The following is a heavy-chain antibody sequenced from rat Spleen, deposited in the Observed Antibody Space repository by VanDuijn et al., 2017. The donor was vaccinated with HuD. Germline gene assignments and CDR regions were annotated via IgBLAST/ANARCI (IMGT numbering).Heavy chain of an antibody. J-gene: IGHJ2*01. CDR3: ARVPFDY. CDR1: GLSLTSNS. V-gene: IGHV2-47*01. CDR2: LWSNGGT. Sequence: QVQLKESGPGLVQPSQTLSLTCTVSGLSLTSNSVRWIRQPPGKGLEWMGILWSNGGTDYNSAFKSRLSISRDSSKSQVFLKMNSLQTEDTAMYFCARVPFDYWGQGVMVTVSS.